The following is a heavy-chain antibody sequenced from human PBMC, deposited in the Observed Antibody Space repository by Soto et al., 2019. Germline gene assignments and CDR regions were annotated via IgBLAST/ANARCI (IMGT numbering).Heavy chain of an antibody. Sequence: PSETLSLTCAVVGDSLRGQSWNWIRQSPGKGLEWIGEIDQSGGTNYNPSLKSRAIISDDTSKNQFSLTLTSVTAADTAVYYCAREHSYGWSGASLDVWGQGTTVTVSS. CDR1: GDSLRGQS. CDR3: AREHSYGWSGASLDV. V-gene: IGHV4-34*01. J-gene: IGHJ6*02. CDR2: IDQSGGT. D-gene: IGHD6-19*01.